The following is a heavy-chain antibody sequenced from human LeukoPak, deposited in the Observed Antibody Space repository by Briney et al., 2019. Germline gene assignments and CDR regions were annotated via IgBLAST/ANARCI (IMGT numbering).Heavy chain of an antibody. D-gene: IGHD3-9*01. CDR3: ARLSKGRYFDYIFDY. V-gene: IGHV4-39*01. CDR2: TFYTGST. J-gene: IGHJ4*02. Sequence: SETLSLTCTVSGGSVSNSLNYWGWIRQPLGKGLEWIGNTFYTGSTYSNPTLKSRVTMSVDTSKNQSSLKLSSVTAADTAVYYCARLSKGRYFDYIFDYWGQGTLLTVSS. CDR1: GGSVSNSLNY.